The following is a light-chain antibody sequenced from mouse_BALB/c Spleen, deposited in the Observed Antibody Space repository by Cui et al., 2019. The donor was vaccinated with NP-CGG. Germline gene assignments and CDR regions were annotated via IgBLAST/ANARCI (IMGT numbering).Light chain of an antibody. CDR1: TGAVTTSNY. Sequence: QSFLTKESALTTSPGETVILTCPSSTGAVTTSNYANWVQEKPDHLFTGLIGGTNNRAPGVPARFSGSLIGDKAALTITGAQTEDDAIYFCALWYSNHWVFGGGTKLTVL. V-gene: IGLV1*01. J-gene: IGLJ1*01. CDR2: GTN. CDR3: ALWYSNHWV.